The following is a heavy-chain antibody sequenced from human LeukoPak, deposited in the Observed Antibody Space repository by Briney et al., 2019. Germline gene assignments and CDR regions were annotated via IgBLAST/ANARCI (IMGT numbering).Heavy chain of an antibody. D-gene: IGHD2-15*01. Sequence: PSETLSLTCTVSGGSISTSNYYWGWIRRPPGKGLEWIGNIFYSGSTYYSPSLKSRVTMSVDTSNNRFSLKLSSVTAADTALYYCARGGWAALDYWGQGTLVTVSS. CDR2: IFYSGST. CDR3: ARGGWAALDY. J-gene: IGHJ4*02. V-gene: IGHV4-39*07. CDR1: GGSISTSNYY.